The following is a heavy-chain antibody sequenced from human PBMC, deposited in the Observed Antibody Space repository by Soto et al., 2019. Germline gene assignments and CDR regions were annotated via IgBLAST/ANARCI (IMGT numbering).Heavy chain of an antibody. V-gene: IGHV4-38-2*02. D-gene: IGHD6-13*01. CDR1: GDSMTKNYRSWSMTNYYY. J-gene: IGHJ4*02. Sequence: PSETLSLTCTVSGDSMTKNYRSWSMTNYYYWGWVRQPPGKGLEWIGAIYHSGTTYFNPSLKSRVTMAIDTSKNQFSLSLASVAAADTAMYDCARGMNPQDYWGQGTLVTVSS. CDR2: IYHSGTT. CDR3: ARGMNPQDY.